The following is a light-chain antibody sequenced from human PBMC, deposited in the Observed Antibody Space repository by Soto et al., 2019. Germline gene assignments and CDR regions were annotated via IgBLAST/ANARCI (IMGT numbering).Light chain of an antibody. V-gene: IGLV2-14*03. CDR1: SSDVGGYNY. J-gene: IGLJ1*01. CDR2: DVS. Sequence: QSALTQPASVSGSPGQSFTISCTGTSSDVGGYNYVSWYQQRPGKAPKLIISDVSNRPSGVSDRFSASKSGNTASLTISGLQTEDEADYYCISYTSSITYVFGTGTKLTVL. CDR3: ISYTSSITYV.